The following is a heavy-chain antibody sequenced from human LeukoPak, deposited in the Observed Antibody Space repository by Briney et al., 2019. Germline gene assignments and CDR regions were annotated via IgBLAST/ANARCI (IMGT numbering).Heavy chain of an antibody. CDR2: TYYKSKWYN. CDR3: ARPGRITMVRGAKGYMDV. J-gene: IGHJ6*03. Sequence: SQTLSLTCAISGDSVSSNSAAWHWIRQSPSRGLEWLGRTYYKSKWYNDYAVSVKSRITFNPDTSVNQFSLHLNSVTPEDTAVYYCARPGRITMVRGAKGYMDVWGKGTTVTISS. D-gene: IGHD3-10*01. CDR1: GDSVSSNSAA. V-gene: IGHV6-1*01.